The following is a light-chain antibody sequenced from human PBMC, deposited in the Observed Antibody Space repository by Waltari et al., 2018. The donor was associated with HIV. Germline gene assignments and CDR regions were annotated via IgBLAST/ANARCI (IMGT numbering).Light chain of an antibody. CDR2: STN. Sequence: QSVLTQPPSASGTPGQRVTISCSGGSSNIGSNSVHWYQQLPGTAPRLLLYSTNQRPSRVAERFSGSKSGTSASLAISGLQSEDEADYYCATWDDTLNGVIFGGGTKLTVL. CDR1: SSNIGSNS. V-gene: IGLV1-44*01. CDR3: ATWDDTLNGVI. J-gene: IGLJ2*01.